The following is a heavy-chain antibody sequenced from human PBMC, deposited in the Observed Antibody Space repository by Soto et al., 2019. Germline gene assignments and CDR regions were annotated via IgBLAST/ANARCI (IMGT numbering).Heavy chain of an antibody. Sequence: PSETLSLTCAVYGGSFSGYYWSWIRQPPGKGLEWIGEINHSGSTNYNPSLKSRVTISVDTSKNQFSLKLSSVTAADTAVYYCAGLYGSGSWTYDYWGQGTLVTVSS. CDR3: AGLYGSGSWTYDY. J-gene: IGHJ4*02. CDR2: INHSGST. D-gene: IGHD3-10*01. V-gene: IGHV4-34*01. CDR1: GGSFSGYY.